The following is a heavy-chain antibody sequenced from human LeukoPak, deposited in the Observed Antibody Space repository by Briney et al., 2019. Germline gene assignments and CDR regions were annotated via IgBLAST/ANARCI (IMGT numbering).Heavy chain of an antibody. CDR1: GFTFSSYW. CDR3: ARVESGCSSTSCYRGAFDY. J-gene: IGHJ4*02. Sequence: SGGSLRLSCAASGFTFSSYWMSWVRQAPGKGLEWVANIKQEGSEKYYVDSVKGRFTISRDNAKNSLYLKMNSLRAEDTAVYYCARVESGCSSTSCYRGAFDYWGQGTLVTVSS. CDR2: IKQEGSEK. D-gene: IGHD2-2*01. V-gene: IGHV3-7*01.